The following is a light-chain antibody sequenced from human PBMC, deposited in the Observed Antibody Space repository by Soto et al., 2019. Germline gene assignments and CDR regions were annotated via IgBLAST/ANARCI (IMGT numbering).Light chain of an antibody. J-gene: IGLJ1*01. CDR1: STNIGAGYD. CDR3: QSYDGSLSGLYV. V-gene: IGLV1-40*01. CDR2: GNS. Sequence: QSVLTQPPSVSGAPGQRVTISCTGSSTNIGAGYDVPWYQQLPGTAPKLLIYGNSNRPSGVPDRFSGSKSGTSASLAITGLQAEDEADYYCQSYDGSLSGLYVFGTGTKLTVL.